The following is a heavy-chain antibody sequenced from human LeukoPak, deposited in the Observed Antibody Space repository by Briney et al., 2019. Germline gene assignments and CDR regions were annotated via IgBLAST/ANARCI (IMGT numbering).Heavy chain of an antibody. V-gene: IGHV1-8*02. CDR1: GGTFSSYA. D-gene: IGHD6-19*01. J-gene: IGHJ4*02. CDR3: ARGALQYSSGWYEGDY. Sequence: ASVRVSCKASGGTFSSYAISWVRQATGQGLEWMGWMNPNSGNTGYAQKFQGRVTMTRNTSISTAYMELSSLRSEDTAVYYCARGALQYSSGWYEGDYWGQGTLVTVSS. CDR2: MNPNSGNT.